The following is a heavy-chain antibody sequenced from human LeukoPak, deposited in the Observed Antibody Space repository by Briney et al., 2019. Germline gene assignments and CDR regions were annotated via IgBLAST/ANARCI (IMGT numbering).Heavy chain of an antibody. Sequence: PGGSLRLSCAASGFTFSSYAMHWVRKAPGKGLEWVAVISYDGSNKYYADSVKGRFTISRDNSKNTLYLQMNSLRAEDTAVYYCASLPLRDSNDAFDIWGQGTMVTVSS. V-gene: IGHV3-30*04. CDR2: ISYDGSNK. CDR1: GFTFSSYA. CDR3: ASLPLRDSNDAFDI. D-gene: IGHD2-21*01. J-gene: IGHJ3*02.